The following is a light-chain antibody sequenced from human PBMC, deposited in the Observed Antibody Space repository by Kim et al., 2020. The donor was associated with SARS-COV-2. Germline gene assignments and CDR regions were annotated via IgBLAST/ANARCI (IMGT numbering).Light chain of an antibody. CDR3: QQYNNWPRT. CDR1: QSVSNN. CDR2: GAS. J-gene: IGKJ1*01. V-gene: IGKV3-15*01. Sequence: EIVMTQSPATLSVSPGERATLSCRASQSVSNNLAWYQQKPGQAPRLLMYGASTRATGIPATFSGSGSGTEFTLTISGLQSEDFAVYYCQQYNNWPRTFGQGTKVDIK.